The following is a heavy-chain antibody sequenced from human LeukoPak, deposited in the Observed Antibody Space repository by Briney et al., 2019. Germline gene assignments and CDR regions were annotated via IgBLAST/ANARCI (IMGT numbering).Heavy chain of an antibody. CDR2: IYTSGNT. J-gene: IGHJ3*02. CDR1: GDSISSSSSY. Sequence: SETLSLTCTVSGDSISSSSSYWGWIRQPPGEGLEWIGRIYTSGNTNYNPSLKSRVTMSVDTSKNQFSLRLSSVTAADTAVYYCARDRHLGQLTPFDIWGQGTMVTVSS. CDR3: ARDRHLGQLTPFDI. V-gene: IGHV4-39*07. D-gene: IGHD5-18*01.